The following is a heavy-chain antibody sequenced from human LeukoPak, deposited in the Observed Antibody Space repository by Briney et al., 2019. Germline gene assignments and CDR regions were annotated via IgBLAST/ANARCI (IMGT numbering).Heavy chain of an antibody. Sequence: SETLSLTCAVSGGSISSSNWWSWVRQPPGKGLEWIGEIYHSGSTNYNPSLKSRVTISVDKSKNQFSLKLSSVTAADTAVYYCARPAARNYYDSSGYYFDYWGQGTLVTVSS. CDR2: IYHSGST. D-gene: IGHD3-22*01. V-gene: IGHV4-4*02. CDR3: ARPAARNYYDSSGYYFDY. CDR1: GGSISSSNW. J-gene: IGHJ4*02.